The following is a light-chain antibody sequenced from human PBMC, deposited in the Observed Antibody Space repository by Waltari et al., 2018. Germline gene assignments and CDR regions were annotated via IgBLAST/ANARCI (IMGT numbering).Light chain of an antibody. CDR1: QDIRNF. CDR3: KKYTREPPWT. Sequence: DIHRTQSLSTLSACLAGRVAITCRARQDIRNFLAWFQKIPGKVPKPLIYGASTLQSGVPYRFSGSGSGTGFTLTISSVEPEDVATYYCKKYTREPPWTFGQGTKVEIK. CDR2: GAS. J-gene: IGKJ1*01. V-gene: IGKV1-27*01.